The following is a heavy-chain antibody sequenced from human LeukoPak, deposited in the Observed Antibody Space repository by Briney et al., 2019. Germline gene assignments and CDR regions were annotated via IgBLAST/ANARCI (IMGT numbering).Heavy chain of an antibody. V-gene: IGHV3-7*01. CDR2: IKQDGSEK. Sequence: GGSLRLSCAASGFTFSSYWMSWVRQAPGRGLEWVANIKQDGSEKYYVDSVKGRFTISRDNAKNSLYLQMNSLRAEDTAMYYCAREGGYPQLLPFDYWGQGTLVTVSS. CDR3: AREGGYPQLLPFDY. J-gene: IGHJ4*02. D-gene: IGHD6-13*01. CDR1: GFTFSSYW.